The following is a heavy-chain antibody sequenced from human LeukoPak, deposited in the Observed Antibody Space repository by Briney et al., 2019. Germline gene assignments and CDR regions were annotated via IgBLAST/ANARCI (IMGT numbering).Heavy chain of an antibody. V-gene: IGHV3-11*04. D-gene: IGHD3-9*01. CDR1: GFTFSDYY. CDR2: ISSSGSTI. Sequence: GGSLRLSCAASGFTFSDYYMSWIRQAPGKGLEWVSYISSSGSTIYYADSVKGRFTISRDNAKNSLYLQMNSLRAEDTAVYYCARGSYFDWLFKEGDYWGQGTLVTVSS. J-gene: IGHJ4*02. CDR3: ARGSYFDWLFKEGDY.